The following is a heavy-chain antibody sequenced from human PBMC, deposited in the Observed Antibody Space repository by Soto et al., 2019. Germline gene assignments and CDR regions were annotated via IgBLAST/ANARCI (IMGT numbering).Heavy chain of an antibody. D-gene: IGHD5-18*01. CDR1: GGSISSGGYY. J-gene: IGHJ4*02. V-gene: IGHV4-31*03. CDR3: ARINTAMVDY. Sequence: PSETLSLTCTVSGGSISSGGYYWSWIRQHPGKGLEWIGYIYYSGSTYYNPSLKSRVTISVDTSKNQFSLKLSSVTAADTAVYYCARINTAMVDYWGQGTLVTVSS. CDR2: IYYSGST.